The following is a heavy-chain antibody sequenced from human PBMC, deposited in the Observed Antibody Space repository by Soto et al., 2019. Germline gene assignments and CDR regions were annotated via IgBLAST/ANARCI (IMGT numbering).Heavy chain of an antibody. CDR3: ARGVRGYSGYDYDY. J-gene: IGHJ4*02. D-gene: IGHD5-12*01. CDR1: CGSVSSGSYY. Sequence: LSLTCTVSCGSVSSGSYYWSWIRQPPGKGLEWIGYIYYSGSTNYNPSLKSRVTISVDTSKNQFSLKLSSVTAADTAVYYCARGVRGYSGYDYDYWGQGTLVTVSS. CDR2: IYYSGST. V-gene: IGHV4-61*01.